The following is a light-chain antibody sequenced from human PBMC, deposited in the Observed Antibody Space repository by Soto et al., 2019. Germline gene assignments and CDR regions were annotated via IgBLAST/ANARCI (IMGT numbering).Light chain of an antibody. V-gene: IGKV1-39*01. J-gene: IGKJ1*01. CDR3: QQSYSTPPWT. CDR1: QSIVTY. Sequence: DSHMIQSPSSLSASVGDRVTITCRASQSIVTYLNWYLQKPGKAPKLLIYAASNLQSGVPSRFSGSGSGTDFTLTISSLQPEDFATYFCQQSYSTPPWTFGQGTKVDIK. CDR2: AAS.